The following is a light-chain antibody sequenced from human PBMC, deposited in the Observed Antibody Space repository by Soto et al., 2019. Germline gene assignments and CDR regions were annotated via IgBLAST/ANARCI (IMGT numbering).Light chain of an antibody. CDR2: RAS. Sequence: DIQMTQSPSSLSASVGDRVTITCRASQSISTYLKWYQQKPGKAPELLIFRASNLQSGVPSRFCGSGSGTDFTLTISSLQIEDFATYYCRQSYSVHTFGQGTRLEIK. V-gene: IGKV1-39*01. J-gene: IGKJ5*01. CDR3: RQSYSVHT. CDR1: QSISTY.